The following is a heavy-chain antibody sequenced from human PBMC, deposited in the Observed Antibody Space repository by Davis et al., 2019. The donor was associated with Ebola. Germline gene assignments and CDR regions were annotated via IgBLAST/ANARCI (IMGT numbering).Heavy chain of an antibody. CDR2: IIPIFGTV. J-gene: IGHJ4*02. V-gene: IGHV1-69*13. CDR1: GYTFTNYY. Sequence: SVKVSCKASGYTFTNYYMHWVRQAPGQGLEWMGGIIPIFGTVNYAQKSQGRVTITADESTSTAYMELSSLRYEDTAVYYCAGMHGFGEGWPAYWGQGTLVTVSS. D-gene: IGHD3-10*01. CDR3: AGMHGFGEGWPAY.